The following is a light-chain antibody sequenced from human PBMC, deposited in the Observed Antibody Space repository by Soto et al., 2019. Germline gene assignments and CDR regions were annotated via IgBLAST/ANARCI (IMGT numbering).Light chain of an antibody. CDR3: GTWDSSLSGGV. CDR1: SSNIASNY. J-gene: IGLJ1*01. CDR2: DDN. V-gene: IGLV1-51*01. Sequence: QSVLTQPPSVSAAPGQRVTISCSGTSSNIASNYVSWYQQFPGTAPRLLIYDDNKRPSGIPDRFSASKSGTSATLGITGLQSGVEADYSCGTWDSSLSGGVFGTGTKVTVL.